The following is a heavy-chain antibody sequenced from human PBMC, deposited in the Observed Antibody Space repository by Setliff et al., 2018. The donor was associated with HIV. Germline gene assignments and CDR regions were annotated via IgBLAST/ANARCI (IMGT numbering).Heavy chain of an antibody. CDR3: ATSGYSYAFNWFDP. Sequence: SETLSLTCAVSGGSISGSYYWAWIRQPPGKGLEWIGSTYFRGGTYNNPSLENRFSISIDTSENQISLKLSSVTAADTAVYYCATSGYSYAFNWFDPWGQGTLVTVSS. CDR2: TYFRGGT. V-gene: IGHV4-38-2*01. CDR1: GGSISGSYY. J-gene: IGHJ5*02. D-gene: IGHD5-18*01.